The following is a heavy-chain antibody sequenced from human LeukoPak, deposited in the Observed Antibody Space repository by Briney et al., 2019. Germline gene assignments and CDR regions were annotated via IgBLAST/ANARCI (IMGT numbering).Heavy chain of an antibody. J-gene: IGHJ5*02. CDR1: GGSISSYY. Sequence: SETLSLTCTVSGGSISSYYWSWIRQPPGKGLEWIGYIYYSGSTNYNPSLKSRVTISVDTSKNQFSLKLSSVTAAGTAVYYCARRGGWFDPWGQGTLVTVSS. CDR3: ARRGGWFDP. CDR2: IYYSGST. V-gene: IGHV4-59*01.